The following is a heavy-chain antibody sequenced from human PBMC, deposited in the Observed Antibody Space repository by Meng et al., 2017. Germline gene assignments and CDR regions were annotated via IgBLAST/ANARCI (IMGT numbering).Heavy chain of an antibody. CDR2: INPNSGGT. V-gene: IGHV1-2*06. Sequence: ASVKVSCKASGYTFTGYYIHWVRQAPGQGLEWMGRINPNSGGTNYAQKFQGRVTMTRDTSISTAYMGLSRLRSDDTAVYYCARSYCSSTSCYGMDVWGQGTTVTVSS. CDR3: ARSYCSSTSCYGMDV. CDR1: GYTFTGYY. D-gene: IGHD2-2*01. J-gene: IGHJ6*02.